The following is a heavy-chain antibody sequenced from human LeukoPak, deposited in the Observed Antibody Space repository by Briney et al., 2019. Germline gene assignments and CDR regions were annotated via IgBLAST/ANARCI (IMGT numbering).Heavy chain of an antibody. D-gene: IGHD3-16*02. CDR3: ARGCYVWGSYRYIGYYFDY. J-gene: IGHJ4*02. CDR1: GGSFSGYY. CDR2: INHSGST. V-gene: IGHV4-34*01. Sequence: PSETLSLTCAVYGGSFSGYYWSWIRQPPGKGLEWIGEINHSGSTNYNPSLKSRVTISVDTSKNQFSLKLSSVTAADTAVYYCARGCYVWGSYRYIGYYFDYWGQGTLVTASS.